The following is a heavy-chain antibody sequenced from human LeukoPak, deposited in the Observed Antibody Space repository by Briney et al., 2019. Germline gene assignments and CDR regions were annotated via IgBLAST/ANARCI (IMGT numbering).Heavy chain of an antibody. CDR2: IIRKAYGGTT. D-gene: IGHD3-10*01. Sequence: PGGSLRFSGTALGFTFGDYATSWVGQAPGKGLEGGGFIIRKAYGGTTEYAASVKGRFTISRDDSNRIAYLQMNSLKTEDTAVYYCIGSFGELTFFDYWGQGTLVTVSS. CDR1: GFTFGDYA. V-gene: IGHV3-49*04. J-gene: IGHJ4*02. CDR3: IGSFGELTFFDY.